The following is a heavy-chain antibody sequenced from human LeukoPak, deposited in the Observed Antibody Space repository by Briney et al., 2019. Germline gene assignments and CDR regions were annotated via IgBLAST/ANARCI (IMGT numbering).Heavy chain of an antibody. J-gene: IGHJ4*02. CDR3: AKGGESYRTGLDY. D-gene: IGHD1-26*01. Sequence: PGGSLRLSCAASGFTFSSYAMSWVRQAPGKGLEWVSAISGGGGSTYHADSVKGRFTISRDNSKNTLYLQMNSLRAEDTAVYYCAKGGESYRTGLDYWGQGTLVTVPS. CDR1: GFTFSSYA. V-gene: IGHV3-23*01. CDR2: ISGGGGST.